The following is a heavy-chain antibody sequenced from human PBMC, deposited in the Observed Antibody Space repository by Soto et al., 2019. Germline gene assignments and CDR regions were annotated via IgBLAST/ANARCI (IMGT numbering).Heavy chain of an antibody. D-gene: IGHD3-10*01. V-gene: IGHV5-51*01. J-gene: IGHJ4*02. Sequence: GECLTIDCTGSGYSFALYWIGWVRQMPGKGLEWMGIIYPDDSDIRYSPSFQGQVTVSADKSISTAYLQWSSLKASDTAIYYCARQYGSGSFDYWGQGTLVTVSS. CDR3: ARQYGSGSFDY. CDR1: GYSFALYW. CDR2: IYPDDSDI.